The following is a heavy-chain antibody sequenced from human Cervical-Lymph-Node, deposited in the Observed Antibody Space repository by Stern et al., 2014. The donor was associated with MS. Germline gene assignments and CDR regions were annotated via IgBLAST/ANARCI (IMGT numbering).Heavy chain of an antibody. CDR2: MNPNRGST. V-gene: IGHV1-8*01. Sequence: VQLVESGAEVKKPGASVKVSCKGSGYTFTSYDIHWVRQTAGHGLEWLGWMNPNRGSTGYGQNFQGIITMTGDTSTRTAYLELRSLRSDDTAVYYCARGLVTYSSGWFDFWGQGTQVSVSS. CDR3: ARGLVTYSSGWFDF. D-gene: IGHD6-19*01. CDR1: GYTFTSYD. J-gene: IGHJ5*01.